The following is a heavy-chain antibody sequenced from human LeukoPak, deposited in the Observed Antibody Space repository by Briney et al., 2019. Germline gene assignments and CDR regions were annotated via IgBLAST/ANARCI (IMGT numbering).Heavy chain of an antibody. CDR1: GGTFSSYA. CDR3: ARPWQQLSQADAFDI. D-gene: IGHD6-13*01. Sequence: GASVKVSCKASGGTFSSYAISWVRQAPGQGLVLMGGIIPIFGTANYAQKFQGRVTITADESTSTAYMELSSLRSEDTAVYYCARPWQQLSQADAFDIWGQGTMVTVSS. J-gene: IGHJ3*02. CDR2: IIPIFGTA. V-gene: IGHV1-69*13.